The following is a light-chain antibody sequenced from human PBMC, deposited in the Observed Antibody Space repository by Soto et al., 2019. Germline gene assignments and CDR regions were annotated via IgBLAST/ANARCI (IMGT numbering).Light chain of an antibody. V-gene: IGKV3-20*01. Sequence: LTQSPSFLSAPVGDRVTIPCRASQGISSYLAWYQQKPGQAPRLLISGASSRATGIPDRFSGSGSGTDFTLTISRLGPEDFAVYYCQQYGSSPPGTFGQGTRLEIK. J-gene: IGKJ5*01. CDR2: GAS. CDR3: QQYGSSPPGT. CDR1: QGISSY.